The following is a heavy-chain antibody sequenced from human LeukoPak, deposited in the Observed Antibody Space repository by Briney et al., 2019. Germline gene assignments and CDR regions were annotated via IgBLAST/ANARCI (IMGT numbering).Heavy chain of an antibody. J-gene: IGHJ5*02. CDR2: ISTYNGNT. Sequence: GASVKVSCKASGYTFTSHGISWVRQAPGQGLEWMGWISTYNGNTNYAQKLQGRVSMTTDTSTSTAYMDLRSLRSDDTAVYYCATEGLRVTIFGVVNYNWFDPWGQGTLVTVSS. CDR3: ATEGLRVTIFGVVNYNWFDP. V-gene: IGHV1-18*01. D-gene: IGHD3-3*01. CDR1: GYTFTSHG.